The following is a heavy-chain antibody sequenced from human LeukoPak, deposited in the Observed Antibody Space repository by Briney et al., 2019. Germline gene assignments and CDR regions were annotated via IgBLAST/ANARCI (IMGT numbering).Heavy chain of an antibody. CDR1: GYTFTSYD. J-gene: IGHJ6*04. CDR2: MNPNSGNT. V-gene: IGHV1-8*03. CDR3: AKDMYRGTMVRGALDV. D-gene: IGHD3-10*01. Sequence: ASVKVSCKASGYTFTSYDINWVRQATGQGLEWMGWMNPNSGNTGYAQKFQGRVTITRNTSISTAYMELSSLRAEDTALYYCAKDMYRGTMVRGALDVWGKGTTVTISS.